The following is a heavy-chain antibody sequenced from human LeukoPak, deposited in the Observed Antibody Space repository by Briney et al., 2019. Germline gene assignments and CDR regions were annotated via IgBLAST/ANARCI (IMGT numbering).Heavy chain of an antibody. D-gene: IGHD3-22*01. Sequence: GASVTVSFKASGYTFTSYYMHWVRQAPGQGLEWMGIINPSGGSTSYAQKFQGRVTMTRDTSTSTVYMELSSLRSEDTAVYYCARDGAYYYDSSGYIDYWGQGILVTVSS. J-gene: IGHJ4*02. CDR3: ARDGAYYYDSSGYIDY. V-gene: IGHV1-46*01. CDR2: INPSGGST. CDR1: GYTFTSYY.